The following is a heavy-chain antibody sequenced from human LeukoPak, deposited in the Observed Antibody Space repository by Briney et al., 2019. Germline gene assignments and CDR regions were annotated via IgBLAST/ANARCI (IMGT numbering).Heavy chain of an antibody. CDR2: ISYDGSNK. CDR3: AREYDFWSGYSSYFDY. Sequence: GRSLRLSCAASGFTFSSYGMRWVRQAPGKGLEWVSVISYDGSNKYYADSVKGRSTISRDNSKNTLYLQMNSLRAEDTAVYYCAREYDFWSGYSSYFDYWGQGTLVTVSS. CDR1: GFTFSSYG. D-gene: IGHD3-3*01. J-gene: IGHJ4*02. V-gene: IGHV3-30*03.